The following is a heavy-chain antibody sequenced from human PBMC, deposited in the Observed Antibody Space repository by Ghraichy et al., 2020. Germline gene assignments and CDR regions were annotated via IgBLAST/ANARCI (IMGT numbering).Heavy chain of an antibody. Sequence: GGSLRLSCAASGFTFSSYAMHWVRQAPGKGLEWVAVISYDGSNKYYADSVKGRFTISRDNSKNTLYLQMNSLRAEDTAVYYCAREVDQPRITMIVVVITTVDYWGQGTLVTVSS. CDR1: GFTFSSYA. D-gene: IGHD3-22*01. J-gene: IGHJ4*02. CDR3: AREVDQPRITMIVVVITTVDY. V-gene: IGHV3-30-3*01. CDR2: ISYDGSNK.